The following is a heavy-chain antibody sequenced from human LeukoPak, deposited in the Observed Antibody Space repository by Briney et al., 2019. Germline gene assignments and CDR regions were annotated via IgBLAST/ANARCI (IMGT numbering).Heavy chain of an antibody. V-gene: IGHV1-2*02. CDR1: VYTFTGDY. Sequence: ASVKVSSKACVYTFTGDYMRSVPQAPGQGLEWMGWINPNSGGTNYAQNFQGRVTMTRDTSISTAYMELSRLRSDDTAVYYCASPKDDSYSGLDYWGQGTLVTVSS. CDR2: INPNSGGT. J-gene: IGHJ4*02. D-gene: IGHD3-10*01. CDR3: ASPKDDSYSGLDY.